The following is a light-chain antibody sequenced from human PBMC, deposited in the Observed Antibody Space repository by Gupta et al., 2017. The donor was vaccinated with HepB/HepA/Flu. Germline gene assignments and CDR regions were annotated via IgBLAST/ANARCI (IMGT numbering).Light chain of an antibody. J-gene: IGLJ1*01. CDR1: SSNIVAGYD. V-gene: IGLV1-40*01. CDR2: GNG. CDR3: QSFDSSLTACV. Sequence: QSVLTQPPSVSGAPGPRVTISCTGSSSNIVAGYDVHWYQQLPGTAPKILICGNGYRPHAVPDRVSCSKSGTSSSLAIIGLQAEEEADDYCQSFDSSLTACVFGTGTRVTVL.